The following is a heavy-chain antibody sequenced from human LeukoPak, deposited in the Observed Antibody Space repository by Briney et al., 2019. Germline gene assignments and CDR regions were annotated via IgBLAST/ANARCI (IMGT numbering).Heavy chain of an antibody. J-gene: IGHJ4*02. CDR1: GYTFTSYY. D-gene: IGHD4-11*01. CDR3: ARDHEDYSIDY. Sequence: ASVKVSCKASGYTFTSYYMHWVRQVPGQGLEWMGIINPSGGSTSYAQKFQGRVTMTRDMSTSTVYMELSSLRSEDTAVYYCARDHEDYSIDYWGQGTLVTVSS. V-gene: IGHV1-46*01. CDR2: INPSGGST.